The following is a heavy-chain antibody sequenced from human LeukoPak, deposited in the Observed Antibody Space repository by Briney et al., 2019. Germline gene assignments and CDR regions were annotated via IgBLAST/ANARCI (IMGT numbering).Heavy chain of an antibody. CDR3: ARVSAAYCGGDCYPNLDY. CDR1: GGSFSDYF. CDR2: ISHSGST. Sequence: SETLSLTCAVYGGSFSDYFWSWIRQPPGKGLEWIGEISHSGSTTYNPSLRSRVTISVDTSKNQFSVKLSSVTAADTAVYYCARVSAAYCGGDCYPNLDYWGQGTLVTVSS. J-gene: IGHJ4*02. V-gene: IGHV4-34*01. D-gene: IGHD2-21*02.